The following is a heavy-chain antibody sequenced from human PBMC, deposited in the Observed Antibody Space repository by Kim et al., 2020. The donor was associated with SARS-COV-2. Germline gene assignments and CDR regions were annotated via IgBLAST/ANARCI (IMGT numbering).Heavy chain of an antibody. Sequence: TKYSQKFQDRVTISRDTSASTTYMGLSSLRSEDTAVYYCARVLGPNGMDVWGQGTTVTVSS. CDR2: T. CDR3: ARVLGPNGMDV. D-gene: IGHD1-26*01. J-gene: IGHJ6*02. V-gene: IGHV1-3*01.